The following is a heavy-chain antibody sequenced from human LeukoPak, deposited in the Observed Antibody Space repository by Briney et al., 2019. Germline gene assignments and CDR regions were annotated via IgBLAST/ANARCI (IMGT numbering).Heavy chain of an antibody. Sequence: PSETLSLTCTVSGGSISGYYWSWIRQPPGKGLEWIGEINHSGSTNYNPSLKSRVTISVDTSKNQFSLKLSSVTAADTAVYYCARGPVIVGATPFDYWGQGTLVTVSS. CDR2: INHSGST. CDR1: GGSISGYY. CDR3: ARGPVIVGATPFDY. D-gene: IGHD1-26*01. V-gene: IGHV4-34*01. J-gene: IGHJ4*02.